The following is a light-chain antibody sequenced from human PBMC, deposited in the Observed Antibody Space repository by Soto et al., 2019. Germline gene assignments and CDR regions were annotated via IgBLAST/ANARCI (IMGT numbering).Light chain of an antibody. CDR2: GNN. CDR3: QSYDSSMSGYV. CDR1: SANIGAAYN. V-gene: IGLV1-40*01. Sequence: QSVLTQPPSVSGAPGQRVTISCPGSSANIGAAYNVDWYQQLPGTAPKLLIYGNNNRPSGVPARFSASKSGTSASLAIAGLQAEDEGDYYCQSYDSSMSGYVFGTGTKVTVL. J-gene: IGLJ1*01.